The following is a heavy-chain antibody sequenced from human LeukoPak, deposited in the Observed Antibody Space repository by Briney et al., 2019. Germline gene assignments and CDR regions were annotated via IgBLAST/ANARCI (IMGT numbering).Heavy chain of an antibody. Sequence: GGSLRLSCAASGFTFSSYAMHWVRQAPGKGLEWVAVISYDGSNKYYADSVKGRFTISRDNSKNTLYLQMNSLRAEDTAVYYCAKYSIVATNYYYYYYMDVWGKGTTVTVSS. CDR3: AKYSIVATNYYYYYYMDV. D-gene: IGHD5-12*01. J-gene: IGHJ6*03. V-gene: IGHV3-30*04. CDR2: ISYDGSNK. CDR1: GFTFSSYA.